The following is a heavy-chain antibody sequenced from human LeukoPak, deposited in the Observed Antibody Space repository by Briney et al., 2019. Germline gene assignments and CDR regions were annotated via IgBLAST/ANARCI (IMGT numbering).Heavy chain of an antibody. J-gene: IGHJ4*02. CDR3: ARHNLAAAGLYYFDY. D-gene: IGHD6-13*01. CDR1: GYSISSGYY. V-gene: IGHV4-38-2*01. Sequence: ETLSLTCAVSGYSISSGYYWGWIRQPPGKGLEWIGSIYHSGSTYYNPSLKSRVTISVDTSKNQFSLKLSSVTAADTAVYYCARHNLAAAGLYYFDYWGQGTLVTVSS. CDR2: IYHSGST.